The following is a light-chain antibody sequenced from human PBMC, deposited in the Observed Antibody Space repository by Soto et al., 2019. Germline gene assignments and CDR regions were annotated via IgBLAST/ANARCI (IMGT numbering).Light chain of an antibody. CDR2: EDT. CDR1: SSDVGNYNY. Sequence: QSVLTQPPSASGSPGQSVTISCTGTSSDVGNYNYVSWYQQHPAQAHKLMIYEDTKPPSGVPDPFSDSKSANTASLTVSGLQDEDEADYYCSSYAGNNNVIFGGGTKLTVL. CDR3: SSYAGNNNVI. V-gene: IGLV2-8*01. J-gene: IGLJ2*01.